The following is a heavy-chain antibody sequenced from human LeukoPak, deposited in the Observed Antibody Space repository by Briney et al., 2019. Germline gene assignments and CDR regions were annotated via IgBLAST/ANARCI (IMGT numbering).Heavy chain of an antibody. CDR3: ARTTPNSGYSSGWYKGNNWFDP. J-gene: IGHJ5*02. D-gene: IGHD6-19*01. Sequence: ASVKVSCKASGYTFTSYAMNWVRQAPGQGLEWMGWINPNSGGTNYAQKFQGRVTMTRDTSISTAYMELSRLRSDDTAVYYCARTTPNSGYSSGWYKGNNWFDPWGQGTLVTVSS. CDR2: INPNSGGT. V-gene: IGHV1-2*02. CDR1: GYTFTSYA.